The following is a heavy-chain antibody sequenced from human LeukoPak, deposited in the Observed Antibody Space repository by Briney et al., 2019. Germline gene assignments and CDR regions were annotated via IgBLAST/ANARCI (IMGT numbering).Heavy chain of an antibody. J-gene: IGHJ6*02. D-gene: IGHD1-26*01. CDR2: INHISSYI. Sequence: PGGSLRLSCEASGFTFGSYTMNWVRQVPGKGLEWVSSINHISSYIYYADSVKGRFTISRDNAKNSLYLQMDSLRAEDTAVYYCARGRGQLYYSLPDPAHGMDVWGQGTTVTVSS. CDR1: GFTFGSYT. V-gene: IGHV3-21*04. CDR3: ARGRGQLYYSLPDPAHGMDV.